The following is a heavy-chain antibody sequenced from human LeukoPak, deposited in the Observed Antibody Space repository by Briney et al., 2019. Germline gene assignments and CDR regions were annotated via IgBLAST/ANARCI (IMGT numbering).Heavy chain of an antibody. CDR1: GGSIGSHY. D-gene: IGHD6-6*01. V-gene: IGHV4-59*11. CDR3: ARERVAARFFDY. J-gene: IGHJ4*02. Sequence: PETLSLTCTVSGGSIGSHYWSWIRQPPGKGLEWIGYIYYSGSTNYNPSLKSRVTISVDTSKNQFSLKLSSVTAADTAVYYCARERVAARFFDYWGQGTLVTVSS. CDR2: IYYSGST.